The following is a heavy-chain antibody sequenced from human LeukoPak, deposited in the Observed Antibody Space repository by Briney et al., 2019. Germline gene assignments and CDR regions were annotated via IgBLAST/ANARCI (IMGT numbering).Heavy chain of an antibody. CDR2: INWNGGST. V-gene: IGHV3-20*04. J-gene: IGHJ3*02. D-gene: IGHD1-26*01. CDR3: ARGAYSVGATDDAFDI. Sequence: GGSLRLSCSASRFIFDDYGMSWVRHAPGKGLEWVSGINWNGGSTGYADSVKGRFTISRDNAKNSLYLQMNSLRAEDTAVYYCARGAYSVGATDDAFDIWGQGTMVTVSS. CDR1: RFIFDDYG.